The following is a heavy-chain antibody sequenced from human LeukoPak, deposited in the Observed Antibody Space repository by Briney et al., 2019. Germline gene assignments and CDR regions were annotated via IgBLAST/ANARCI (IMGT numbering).Heavy chain of an antibody. V-gene: IGHV3-23*01. D-gene: IGHD6-6*01. CDR1: GFTFSGYA. Sequence: GGSLRLSCAASGFTFSGYAMSWVRQAPGKGLEWVSAISGSGGSTYYADSVKGRFTISRDNSKNTLYLQMNSLRVEDTAVYYCAKDAERYSSSYFDHWGQGTLVTVSS. CDR2: ISGSGGST. CDR3: AKDAERYSSSYFDH. J-gene: IGHJ4*02.